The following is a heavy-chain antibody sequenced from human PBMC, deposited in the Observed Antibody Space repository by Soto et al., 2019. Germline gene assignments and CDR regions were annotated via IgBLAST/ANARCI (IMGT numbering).Heavy chain of an antibody. CDR1: GGSISSGGYY. Sequence: PSETLSLTCTVSGGSISSGGYYWSWIRQNPGKGLEWIGYIFYSGTTNYNPSLKSRLTISVDTSKNQFSLKLKSLTAADTAVYYCARDESTTDAFEIWGQGTVVTVS. CDR3: ARDESTTDAFEI. V-gene: IGHV4-31*03. D-gene: IGHD4-17*01. CDR2: IFYSGTT. J-gene: IGHJ3*02.